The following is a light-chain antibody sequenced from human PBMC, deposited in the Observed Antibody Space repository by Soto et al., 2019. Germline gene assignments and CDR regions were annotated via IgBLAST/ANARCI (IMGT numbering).Light chain of an antibody. V-gene: IGKV3-20*01. CDR1: QGISSSY. J-gene: IGKJ1*01. CDR3: QQYDSSPLT. Sequence: ENVLTQSPGTLSLSPGERATLSCRASQGISSSYLAWYQQKPGQAPRLLIYGTSSSATGIPDRFSGSGSGTDFTLTISRLEPADFAVYFCQQYDSSPLTFGQGTKVEI. CDR2: GTS.